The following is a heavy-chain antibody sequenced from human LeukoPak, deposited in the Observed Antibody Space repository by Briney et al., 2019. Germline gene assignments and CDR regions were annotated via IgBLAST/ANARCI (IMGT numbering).Heavy chain of an antibody. D-gene: IGHD7-27*01. CDR3: ARDDPWGYYDS. CDR2: INSDGSST. V-gene: IGHV3-74*01. CDR1: GFTFSSYW. J-gene: IGHJ4*02. Sequence: GGSLRLSCAASGFTFSSYWMHWVRQAPGKGLVWVSRINSDGSSTSYADSVKGRFTISRDNAKNSVFLEMNSLRDEDTAVYYCARDDPWGYYDSWGQGTLVTVSS.